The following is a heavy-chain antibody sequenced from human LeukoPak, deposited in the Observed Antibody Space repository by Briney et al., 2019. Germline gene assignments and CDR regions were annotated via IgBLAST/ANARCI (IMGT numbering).Heavy chain of an antibody. D-gene: IGHD3-22*01. CDR1: GFTFSSYA. V-gene: IGHV3-23*01. CDR3: ARDHYFDSSGYYYY. Sequence: GGSLRLSCAASGFTFSSYAMSWVRQAPGKGLEWVSAISGSGGSTYYADSVKGRFTISRDNAKNLLYLQMNSLRAEDTAVYYCARDHYFDSSGYYYYWGQGTLVTVSS. CDR2: ISGSGGST. J-gene: IGHJ4*02.